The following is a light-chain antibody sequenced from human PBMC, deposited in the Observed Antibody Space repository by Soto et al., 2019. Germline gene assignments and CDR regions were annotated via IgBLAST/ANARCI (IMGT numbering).Light chain of an antibody. CDR2: GAS. CDR1: HSVSNN. CDR3: QQYNNWPQT. V-gene: IGKV3-15*01. Sequence: EIVLTQSPGTLSLSPGERAALSFRSSHSVSNNYLAWYHQRPGQAPRLLIYGASTRATGIPARFSGSGSGTEFTLTISSLQSEDFAEYHCQQYNNWPQTFGQGTKVDIK. J-gene: IGKJ1*01.